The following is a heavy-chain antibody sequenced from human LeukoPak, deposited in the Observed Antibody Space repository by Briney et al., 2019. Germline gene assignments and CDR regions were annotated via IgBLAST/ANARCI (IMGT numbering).Heavy chain of an antibody. CDR1: GFTFSSYS. CDR2: IRSKPYGGTA. Sequence: GGSLRLSFAASGFTFSSYSMNWVRQAPGRGLEWVGFIRSKPYGGTAEYAASVRGRFTISRDDSKNIAYLQMSSLKTEDTAVYYCARDMIRYLDAFDIWGQGTMVTVSS. D-gene: IGHD3-9*01. V-gene: IGHV3-49*04. J-gene: IGHJ3*02. CDR3: ARDMIRYLDAFDI.